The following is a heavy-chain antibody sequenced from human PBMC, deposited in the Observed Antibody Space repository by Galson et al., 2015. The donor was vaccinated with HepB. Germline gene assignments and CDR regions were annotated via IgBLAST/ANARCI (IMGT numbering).Heavy chain of an antibody. J-gene: IGHJ6*02. CDR1: GGSISSGGYY. V-gene: IGHV4-31*03. Sequence: TLSLTCTVSGGSISSGGYYWSWIRQHPGKGLEWIGYIYYSGSTYYNPSLKSRVTISVDTSKNQFSLKLSSVTAADTAVYYCARDFSRPGYYYYYGMDVWGQGTTVTVSS. D-gene: IGHD1-14*01. CDR3: ARDFSRPGYYYYYGMDV. CDR2: IYYSGST.